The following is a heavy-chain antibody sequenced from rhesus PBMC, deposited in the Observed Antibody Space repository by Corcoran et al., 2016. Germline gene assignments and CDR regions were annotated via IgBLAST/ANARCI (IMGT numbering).Heavy chain of an antibody. J-gene: IGHJ4*01. CDR3: ARDYYEDDYGYDYY. CDR1: GGSISDSYR. D-gene: IGHD3-9*01. CDR2: IYCSSTST. V-gene: IGHV4S10*01. Sequence: QVQLQESGPGVVKPSETLSLTCAVSGGSISDSYRWSWIRQPPGKGLEWIGYIYCSSTSTNSNPSLKSRVTISKATSKTQFSLTLSAVTAADTAVYYCARDYYEDDYGYDYYWGQGVLVTVSS.